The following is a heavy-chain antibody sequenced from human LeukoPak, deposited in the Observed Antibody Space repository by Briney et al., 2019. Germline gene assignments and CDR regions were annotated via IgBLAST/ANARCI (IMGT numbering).Heavy chain of an antibody. D-gene: IGHD1-26*01. Sequence: PGRSLRLSCAASGLIFSGYGMHWVRQAPGKGLEWVAVIWYDGSNKYYTDSVKGRFTISRDNSKNTLYLQMNSLRAEDTALYYCAKGLSGSYASDFDYWGQGTLVTVSS. V-gene: IGHV3-33*06. CDR3: AKGLSGSYASDFDY. CDR1: GLIFSGYG. CDR2: IWYDGSNK. J-gene: IGHJ4*02.